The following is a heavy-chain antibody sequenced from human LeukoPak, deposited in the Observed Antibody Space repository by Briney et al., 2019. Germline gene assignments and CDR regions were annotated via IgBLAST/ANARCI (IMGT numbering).Heavy chain of an antibody. V-gene: IGHV4-30-4*08. Sequence: SETLSLTCTVSGGSIRSGNYYWSWIRQPPGKGLEWIVYIYYTGSTYYNPSLRSRVTISVDTSNNPFSLKLSSVTAADTAVYYCARQRRTGDLGWGQGTLVTVSS. CDR1: GGSIRSGNYY. CDR3: ARQRRTGDLG. D-gene: IGHD7-27*01. J-gene: IGHJ4*02. CDR2: IYYTGST.